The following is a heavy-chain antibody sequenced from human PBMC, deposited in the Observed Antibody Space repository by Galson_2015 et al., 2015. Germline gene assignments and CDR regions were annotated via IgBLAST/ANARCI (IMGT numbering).Heavy chain of an antibody. CDR3: AKDSRSAVTKGHHDY. CDR1: GFTFSSYA. Sequence: SLRLSCAASGFTFSSYAMSWVRQAPGKGLEWVSAISGSGGSTYYADSVKGRFTISRDNSKNTLYLQMNSLRAEDTAVYYCAKDSRSAVTKGHHDYWGQGTLVTVSS. CDR2: ISGSGGST. J-gene: IGHJ4*02. V-gene: IGHV3-23*01. D-gene: IGHD4-17*01.